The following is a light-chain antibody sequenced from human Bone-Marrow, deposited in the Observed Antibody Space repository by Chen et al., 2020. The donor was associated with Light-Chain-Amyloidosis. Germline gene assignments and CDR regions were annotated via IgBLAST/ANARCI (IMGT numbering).Light chain of an antibody. Sequence: HSSLTQPASVSGSPGQSITISCTGTSSNVGSYNLVSWYQQHPGKAPKLMIEEVSTRPSGVSNRFSGSKSGNTASLTIAGLQAEDEADYYCCSYAGSVVFGGGTKLTVL. CDR2: EVS. V-gene: IGLV2-23*02. CDR3: CSYAGSVV. CDR1: SSNVGSYNL. J-gene: IGLJ2*01.